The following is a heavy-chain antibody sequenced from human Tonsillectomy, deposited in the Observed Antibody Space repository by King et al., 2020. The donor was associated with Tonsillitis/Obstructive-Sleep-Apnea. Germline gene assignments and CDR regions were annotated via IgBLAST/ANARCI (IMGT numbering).Heavy chain of an antibody. D-gene: IGHD2-15*01. V-gene: IGHV3-73*01. J-gene: IGHJ4*02. Sequence: VQLVESGGGLVQPGGSLKLSCAASGFTFSGSAMHWVRQASGKGLEWVGRIRSKANSYATAYAASVKGRFTISRDDSKNTAYLQMNSLKTEDTAVYYCTSGSGGSTTGVDYWGQGTLVTVSS. CDR3: TSGSGGSTTGVDY. CDR1: GFTFSGSA. CDR2: IRSKANSYAT.